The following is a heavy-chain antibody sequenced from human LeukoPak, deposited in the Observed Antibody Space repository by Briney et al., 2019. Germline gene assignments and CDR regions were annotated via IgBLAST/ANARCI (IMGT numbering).Heavy chain of an antibody. CDR3: ARGLIAAREYYFDN. CDR2: IYYSGST. CDR1: GDSINSYY. D-gene: IGHD6-6*01. Sequence: SETLSLTCTVSGDSINSYYWSWIRQSPEKELEWIGYIYYSGSTNYNPSLKSRVTISVDTSKNQFSLKLSSVTAADTAVYYCARGLIAAREYYFDNWGQGTLVTVSS. J-gene: IGHJ4*02. V-gene: IGHV4-59*01.